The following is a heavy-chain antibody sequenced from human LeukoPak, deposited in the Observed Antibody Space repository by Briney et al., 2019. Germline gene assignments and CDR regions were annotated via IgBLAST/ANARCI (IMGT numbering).Heavy chain of an antibody. J-gene: IGHJ4*02. CDR1: GFTFSSHS. Sequence: PGGSLRLSCAASGFTFSSHSMNWVRQAPGKGLEWVSSISSSSSYIYYADSVKGRFTISRDNAKNSLFLRMNSLRAEDTAVYYCARGQENYGYTFDYWGQGTLVTVSS. D-gene: IGHD1-7*01. CDR2: ISSSSSYI. CDR3: ARGQENYGYTFDY. V-gene: IGHV3-21*01.